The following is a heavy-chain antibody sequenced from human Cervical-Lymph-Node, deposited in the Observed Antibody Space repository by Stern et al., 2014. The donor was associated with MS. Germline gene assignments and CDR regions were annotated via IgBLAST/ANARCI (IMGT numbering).Heavy chain of an antibody. CDR2: VSSSSSPI. D-gene: IGHD3-10*01. V-gene: IGHV3-48*02. Sequence: EVQLVESGGGLVKPGGSLRLSCAASGFTFNNYNMIWVRQAPGKGPEWVSYVSSSSSPIYYADSVKGRFTISRDNAKNSLYLQMNSLRDEDTAVYYCARGSGTRPDYIDSWGQGTQVTVSS. CDR3: ARGSGTRPDYIDS. CDR1: GFTFNNYN. J-gene: IGHJ4*02.